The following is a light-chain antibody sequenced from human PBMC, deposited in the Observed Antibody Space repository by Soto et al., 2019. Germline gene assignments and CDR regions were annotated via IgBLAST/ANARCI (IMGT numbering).Light chain of an antibody. J-gene: IGLJ1*01. V-gene: IGLV2-14*01. Sequence: DIGNYNYVSWYQQSPGKAPKLLIYEVSNRPSGVSSRFSGSKSGNTASLTISGLRADDEADYYCNSYTNSGSLVFGTGRKVNVL. CDR2: EVS. CDR1: DIGNYNY. CDR3: NSYTNSGSLV.